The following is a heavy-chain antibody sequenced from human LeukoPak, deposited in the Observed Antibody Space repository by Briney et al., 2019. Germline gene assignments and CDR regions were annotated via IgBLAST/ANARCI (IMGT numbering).Heavy chain of an antibody. CDR3: ARALGYCSSTSCYLYWFDP. Sequence: ASVKVSCKASGYTFTSYDINWVRQATGQGLECMGCMNPNSGNTGYAQKFQGRVTMTRNTSISTAYMELSSLRSEDTAVYYCARALGYCSSTSCYLYWFDPWGQGTLVTVSS. D-gene: IGHD2-2*01. CDR1: GYTFTSYD. CDR2: MNPNSGNT. J-gene: IGHJ5*02. V-gene: IGHV1-8*01.